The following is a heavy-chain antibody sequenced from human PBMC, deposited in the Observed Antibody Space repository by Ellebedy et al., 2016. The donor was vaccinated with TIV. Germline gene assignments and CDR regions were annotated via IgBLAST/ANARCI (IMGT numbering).Heavy chain of an antibody. D-gene: IGHD5-12*01. J-gene: IGHJ6*03. CDR1: GFTFSSYD. CDR2: IGTADNT. V-gene: IGHV3-13*01. CDR3: ARGSGYDFSGYMDV. Sequence: LSLTCAASGFTFSSYDMHWVRQAPGKGLEWVSAIGTADNTYYAGSVKGRFTISRENAKNSLYLQMNSLRAGDTALYYCARGSGYDFSGYMDVWGKGTTVTVSS.